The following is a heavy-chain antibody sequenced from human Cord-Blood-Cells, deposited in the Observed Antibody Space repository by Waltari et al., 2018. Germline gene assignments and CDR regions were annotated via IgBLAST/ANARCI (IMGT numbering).Heavy chain of an antibody. Sequence: QVQLVQSGAEVKKPGSSVKVSCKASGGTFSSYAISWVRQAPGQGLEWMGGIIPILGIANYAQKFQGSVTITADKSTGTAYMELSSLRSEDTAVYYCARPSRRWLQFFDYWGQGTLVTVSS. CDR1: GGTFSSYA. CDR3: ARPSRRWLQFFDY. J-gene: IGHJ4*02. V-gene: IGHV1-69*10. CDR2: IIPILGIA. D-gene: IGHD5-12*01.